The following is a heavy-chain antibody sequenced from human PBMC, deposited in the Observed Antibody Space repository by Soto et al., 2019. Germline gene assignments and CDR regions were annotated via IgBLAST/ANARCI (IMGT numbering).Heavy chain of an antibody. CDR1: GWSFSGYY. J-gene: IGHJ2*01. CDR3: ARVRISRGSCRACYWAD. Sequence: ADTLNLTCASEGWSFSGYYWSWILQPPGKGLEWIGEINHSRSTYYNPSLKSRVTISVDTSKNQFSLELTSVTAADTAVYFWARVRISRGSCRACYWADWGRGPMVSVS. V-gene: IGHV4-34*01. D-gene: IGHD2-15*01. CDR2: INHSRST.